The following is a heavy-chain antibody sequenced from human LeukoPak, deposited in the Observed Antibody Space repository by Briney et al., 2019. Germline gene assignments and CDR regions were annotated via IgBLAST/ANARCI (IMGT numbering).Heavy chain of an antibody. CDR3: ARRRGGTSDYDY. CDR1: GGSINSGNYY. CDR2: IHHSGST. D-gene: IGHD2-15*01. J-gene: IGHJ4*02. Sequence: SENLSLTCTVSGGSINSGNYYWGWIRQPPGKGLEWIGNIHHSGSTYYSPSLKSRVTISVDTSKTQFSLKMNSVTAADTAVYYCARRRGGTSDYDYWGQGTLVTVSS. V-gene: IGHV4-39*01.